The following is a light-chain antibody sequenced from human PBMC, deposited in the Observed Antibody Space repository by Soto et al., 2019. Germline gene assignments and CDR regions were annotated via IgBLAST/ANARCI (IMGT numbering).Light chain of an antibody. J-gene: IGKJ1*01. V-gene: IGKV1-5*03. Sequence: IQMTQSPNTLSVSVGASVSITCRASENVNGHLAWYQQRPGKAPKLLIYEASILESGVPSRFSGSGYGTEFTLTISSLQSEDFAVYYCQQYNNWPQTFGQGTKVDIK. CDR1: ENVNGH. CDR3: QQYNNWPQT. CDR2: EAS.